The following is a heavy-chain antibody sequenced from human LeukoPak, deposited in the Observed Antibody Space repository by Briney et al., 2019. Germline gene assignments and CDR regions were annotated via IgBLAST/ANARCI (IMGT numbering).Heavy chain of an antibody. J-gene: IGHJ6*02. Sequence: GGSLRLSCAASGFSFGAFYMTWLRQAPGKGLEWVAVISYDGSNKYYADSVKGRFTISRDNSKNTLYLQMNSLRAEDTAVYYCARDLTELVYYYGMDVWGQGTTVTVSS. CDR1: GFSFGAFY. CDR2: ISYDGSNK. D-gene: IGHD1-26*01. CDR3: ARDLTELVYYYGMDV. V-gene: IGHV3-30-3*01.